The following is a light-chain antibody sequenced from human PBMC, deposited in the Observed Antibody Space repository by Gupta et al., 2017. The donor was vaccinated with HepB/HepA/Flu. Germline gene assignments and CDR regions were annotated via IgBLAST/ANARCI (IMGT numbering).Light chain of an antibody. CDR1: QSVSKW. J-gene: IGKJ1*01. Sequence: DIQMTQSPSTLSASVGDRVTITCRASQSVSKWVAWYQQKPGTVPNLLIYKASSVQNGVPSRFSGSGSGKEFTLTISGLQPDDFATYYCQQYNTYWSFGQGTKVEIK. V-gene: IGKV1-5*03. CDR2: KAS. CDR3: QQYNTYWS.